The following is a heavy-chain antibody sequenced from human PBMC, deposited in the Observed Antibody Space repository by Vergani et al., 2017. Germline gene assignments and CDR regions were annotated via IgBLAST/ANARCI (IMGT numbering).Heavy chain of an antibody. V-gene: IGHV3-66*02. Sequence: EVQLVESGGGLVQPGGSLRLSCAASGLTVSSNYMSWVHQAPGKGLEWVSVIYSGGSTYYADSVKGRFTISRDNSKNTLYLQMNSLRAEDTAVYYCAREGGYGSGSYSLAYWGQGTLVTVSS. CDR1: GLTVSSNY. CDR3: AREGGYGSGSYSLAY. D-gene: IGHD3-10*01. CDR2: IYSGGST. J-gene: IGHJ4*02.